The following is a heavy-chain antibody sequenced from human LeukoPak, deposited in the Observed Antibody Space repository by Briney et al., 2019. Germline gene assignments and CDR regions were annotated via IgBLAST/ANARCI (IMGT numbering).Heavy chain of an antibody. J-gene: IGHJ4*02. CDR1: GFTFSNAW. Sequence: GGSLRLSCAASGFTFSNAWMAWVRQAPGKGLEWVGRIKTKTDGGTADYAAPVKGRFTISRDDSKNTLYLQMNSLKSEDTAVYHCTTEWALAGNFYWGQGTLVTVSS. V-gene: IGHV3-15*01. D-gene: IGHD6-19*01. CDR2: IKTKTDGGTA. CDR3: TTEWALAGNFY.